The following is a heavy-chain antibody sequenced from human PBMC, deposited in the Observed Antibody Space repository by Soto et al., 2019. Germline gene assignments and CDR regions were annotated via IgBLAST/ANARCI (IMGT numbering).Heavy chain of an antibody. Sequence: QVPLQQSGPGLVKPSQTLSLTCAISGDSVSSNSATWHWLRQSPSRGLEWLGRTYYRSKWYNDYALSVKSRITINPDTSKNQFSLHLNSVTPEDTAVYYCARLIVVPYFFDSWGQGTLVTVSS. CDR2: TYYRSKWYN. CDR3: ARLIVVPYFFDS. D-gene: IGHD3-22*01. V-gene: IGHV6-1*01. J-gene: IGHJ4*02. CDR1: GDSVSSNSAT.